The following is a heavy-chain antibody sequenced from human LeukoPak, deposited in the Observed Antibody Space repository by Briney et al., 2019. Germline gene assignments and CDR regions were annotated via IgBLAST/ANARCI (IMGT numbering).Heavy chain of an antibody. J-gene: IGHJ4*02. CDR2: MNPNSGNT. Sequence: ASVKVSCKASRYTFTSYDINWVRQATGQGLEWMGWMNPNSGNTGYAQKFQGRVTMTRNTSISTAYMELSSLRSDDTAVYYCARDLGNRVATTFDDWGQGTLVTVSS. CDR3: ARDLGNRVATTFDD. V-gene: IGHV1-8*01. CDR1: RYTFTSYD. D-gene: IGHD5-12*01.